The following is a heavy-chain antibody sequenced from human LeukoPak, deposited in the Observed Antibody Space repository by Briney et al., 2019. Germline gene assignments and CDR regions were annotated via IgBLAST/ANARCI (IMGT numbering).Heavy chain of an antibody. CDR2: LDPNNGDT. J-gene: IGHJ3*02. Sequence: ASVKVSCKASAYTFTAYYLHWARQAPGQGFQWMGWLDPNNGDTEYAQKFQGRVTMTRDRSISTAYMDLGRLTSDDTAMYYCARRSRNGLDAFDIWGQGTMVTVSS. CDR1: AYTFTAYY. V-gene: IGHV1-2*02. D-gene: IGHD1-14*01. CDR3: ARRSRNGLDAFDI.